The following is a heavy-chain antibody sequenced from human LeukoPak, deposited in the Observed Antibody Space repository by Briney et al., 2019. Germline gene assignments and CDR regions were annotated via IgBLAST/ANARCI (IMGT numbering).Heavy chain of an antibody. D-gene: IGHD2-15*01. Sequence: PGGSLRLSCAASGFTFSSYSMNWVRQAPGKGLEWVSFISVRSSYINYADSVKGRFTISRDNAKNSLYLQMNSLRAEDTAVYYCARDKTGNCSGRSCYYYYGMDVWGQGTTVTVSS. CDR1: GFTFSSYS. J-gene: IGHJ6*02. CDR2: ISVRSSYI. CDR3: ARDKTGNCSGRSCYYYYGMDV. V-gene: IGHV3-21*01.